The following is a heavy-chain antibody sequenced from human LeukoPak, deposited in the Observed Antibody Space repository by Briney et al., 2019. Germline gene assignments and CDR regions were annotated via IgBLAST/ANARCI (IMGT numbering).Heavy chain of an antibody. V-gene: IGHV3-21*01. CDR1: GCTISTYS. D-gene: IGHD2-15*01. CDR2: ISSRSTYI. J-gene: IGHJ4*02. Sequence: GGSLRLSCAASGCTISTYSMNWVRQAPGKGLEWVSSISSRSTYIYYADSMKGRFTISRDNTKNSLYLQMNSLRAEDTAVYYCARGVGCSGGSCYFNYWGQGTLVTVSS. CDR3: ARGVGCSGGSCYFNY.